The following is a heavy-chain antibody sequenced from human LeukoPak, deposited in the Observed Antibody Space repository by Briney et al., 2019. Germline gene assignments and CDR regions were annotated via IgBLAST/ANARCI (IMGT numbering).Heavy chain of an antibody. Sequence: GGSLRLSCAASGFTFSTYAMSWVRQAPGKGLEWVSTINNSGGSTYYADSVKGRFTISRDDAKNLLYLDMNSLRAEDTAVYYCARGHTAVTRHFDFWGQGTLVTVSS. D-gene: IGHD4-17*01. V-gene: IGHV3-23*01. CDR3: ARGHTAVTRHFDF. J-gene: IGHJ4*02. CDR1: GFTFSTYA. CDR2: INNSGGST.